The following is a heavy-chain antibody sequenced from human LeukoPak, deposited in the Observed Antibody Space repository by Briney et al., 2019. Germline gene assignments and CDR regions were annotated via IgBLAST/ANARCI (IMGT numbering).Heavy chain of an antibody. D-gene: IGHD6-6*01. CDR1: GFTFSSYA. Sequence: PGGSLRLSCAASGFTFSSYAMSWVRQAPGKGLEWVSAISGSGGSTYYADSVKGRFTISRDNSKKTLYLQMNSMRAEDTAVYYCARDVSAGVAAQDYWGQGTLVTVSS. J-gene: IGHJ4*02. CDR3: ARDVSAGVAAQDY. V-gene: IGHV3-23*01. CDR2: ISGSGGST.